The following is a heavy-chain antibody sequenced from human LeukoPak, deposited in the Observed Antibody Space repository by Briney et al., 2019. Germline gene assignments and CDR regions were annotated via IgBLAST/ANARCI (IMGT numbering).Heavy chain of an antibody. CDR2: VSGSGGAT. V-gene: IGHV3-23*01. Sequence: GGCLRLSCAASGLTFSSFAMRWVRQAPGKGLEWVSSVSGSGGATYYADSVKGRFTISRDNSKNTLFLQMSSLRVEDTAIYYCAKEGTYYDSSGYYTHWGQGTLVAVSS. J-gene: IGHJ4*02. CDR1: GLTFSSFA. CDR3: AKEGTYYDSSGYYTH. D-gene: IGHD3-22*01.